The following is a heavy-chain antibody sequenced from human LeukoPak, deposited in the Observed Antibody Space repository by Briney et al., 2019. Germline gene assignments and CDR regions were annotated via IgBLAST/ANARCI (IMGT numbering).Heavy chain of an antibody. V-gene: IGHV4-61*02. CDR3: ARTHCSSTSCYGDWYFDL. CDR2: IYTSGST. CDR1: GGSISSGSYY. D-gene: IGHD2-2*01. J-gene: IGHJ2*01. Sequence: SETLSLTCTVSGGSISSGSYYWSWIRQPAGKGLEWIGRIYTSGSTNYNPSLKSRVTMSVDTSKNQFSLKLSSVTAADTAVYYCARTHCSSTSCYGDWYFDLWGRGTLVTVSS.